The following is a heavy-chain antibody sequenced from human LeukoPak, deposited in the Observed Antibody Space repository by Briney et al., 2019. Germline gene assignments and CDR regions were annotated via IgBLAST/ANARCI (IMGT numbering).Heavy chain of an antibody. CDR3: ARAGHCSGGRCPKAHFDY. J-gene: IGHJ4*02. Sequence: SETLSLTCTVSGGSISSSNYYWGWIRPPPGKGLEWIGSIYYSGNTYHNPSLKSRVTIFVDTSKNQFSLKLSSVTAADTAIYYCARAGHCSGGRCPKAHFDYWGQGTLVTVSS. CDR1: GGSISSSNYY. V-gene: IGHV4-39*01. D-gene: IGHD2-15*01. CDR2: IYYSGNT.